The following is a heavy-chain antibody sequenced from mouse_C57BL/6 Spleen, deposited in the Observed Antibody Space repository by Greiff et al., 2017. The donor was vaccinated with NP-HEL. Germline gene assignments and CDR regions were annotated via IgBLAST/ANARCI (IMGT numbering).Heavy chain of an antibody. CDR1: GFSLTSYG. J-gene: IGHJ4*01. Sequence: VKLMESGPGLVAPSQSLSITCTVSGFSLTSYGVHWVRQPPGKGLEWLVVIWSDGSTTYNSALKSSLSISKDNSKSQVFLKMISRQTDDTAMYYCARHENDYYAMDYWGQGTSVTVSS. CDR3: ARHENDYYAMDY. CDR2: IWSDGST. V-gene: IGHV2-6-1*01.